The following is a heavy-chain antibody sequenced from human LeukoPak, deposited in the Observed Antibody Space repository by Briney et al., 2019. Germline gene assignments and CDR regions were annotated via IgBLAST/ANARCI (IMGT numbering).Heavy chain of an antibody. V-gene: IGHV5-51*01. CDR1: GYSFTNYW. CDR3: ARHGSHYYDALDY. D-gene: IGHD3-22*01. J-gene: IGHJ4*02. CDR2: IYPGDSDT. Sequence: GESLKISCKGSGYSFTNYWIGWVRQMPGKGLEWMGIIYPGDSDTTYSPSFEGQVTISADKSISTAYLHWSSLKASDTAIYYCARHGSHYYDALDYWGQGTLVTVSS.